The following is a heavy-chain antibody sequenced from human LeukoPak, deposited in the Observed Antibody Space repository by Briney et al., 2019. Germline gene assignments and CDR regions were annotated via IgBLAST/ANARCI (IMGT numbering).Heavy chain of an antibody. D-gene: IGHD3-3*01. V-gene: IGHV3-49*03. CDR2: IRSKAYGGTT. J-gene: IGHJ5*02. CDR1: GFTFGDYA. CDR3: TRGGTYYDFWSGYSGINWFDP. Sequence: GRSLRLSCTASGFTFGDYAMSWLRQAPGKGLEWVGFIRSKAYGGTTEYAASVKGRFTISRDDSKSIAYLQMNSLKTEDTAVYYCTRGGTYYDFWSGYSGINWFDPWGQGTLVTVSS.